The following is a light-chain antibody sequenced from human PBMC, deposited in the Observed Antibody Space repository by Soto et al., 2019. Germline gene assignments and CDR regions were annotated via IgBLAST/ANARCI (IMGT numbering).Light chain of an antibody. CDR2: GAS. V-gene: IGKV3-20*01. CDR1: QSGFSTY. Sequence: EIVLTQSPGTLSVSPGERATLSCRASQSGFSTYLAWFQQKPGQAPRLLIFGASTRAAGVPDGFSGSGSATDFTLTISRLEPEDFAVYYCPQYGNSPWTIGQG. CDR3: PQYGNSPWT. J-gene: IGKJ1*01.